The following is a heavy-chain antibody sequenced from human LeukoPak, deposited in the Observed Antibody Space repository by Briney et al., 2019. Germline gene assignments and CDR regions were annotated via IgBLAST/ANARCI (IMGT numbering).Heavy chain of an antibody. D-gene: IGHD1-26*01. CDR3: ARVDSGSYTAFDY. CDR1: GGSFSSYY. Sequence: SETLSLTCAVYGGSFSSYYWSWIRQPPGKGLEWIGYIHYSGSTNYNPSLKSRVTISVDTSKNQFSLKLSSVTAADTAVYYCARVDSGSYTAFDYWGQGTLVTVSS. CDR2: IHYSGST. V-gene: IGHV4-59*01. J-gene: IGHJ4*02.